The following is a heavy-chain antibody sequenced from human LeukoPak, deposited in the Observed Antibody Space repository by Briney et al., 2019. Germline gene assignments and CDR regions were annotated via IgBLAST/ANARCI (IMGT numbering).Heavy chain of an antibody. CDR1: GFTFDDYA. CDR3: AKGITIFGVVTHDAFDI. D-gene: IGHD3-3*01. CDR2: ISWNSGSI. J-gene: IGHJ3*02. Sequence: GKSLRLSWAASGFTFDDYAMHWVRQAPGKGLEWVSGISWNSGSIGYADSVKGRFTISRDSAKNSLYLQMNSLRAEDTALYYCAKGITIFGVVTHDAFDIWGQGTMVTVSS. V-gene: IGHV3-9*01.